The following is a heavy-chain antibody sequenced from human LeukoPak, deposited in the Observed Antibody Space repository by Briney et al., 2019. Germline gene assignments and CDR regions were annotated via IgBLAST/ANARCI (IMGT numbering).Heavy chain of an antibody. J-gene: IGHJ6*02. CDR2: IYYRGYT. CDR1: GGSISSYY. CDR3: ARATIEDTWYVGSTDV. V-gene: IGHV4-59*08. Sequence: SETLSLTCNVSGGSISSYYWSWIRQPPRKGLEWIGYIYYRGYTKYNPSLKSLVAISVDTSKTQFSLTLNSVTAADTAVYYCARATIEDTWYVGSTDVWGQGTTVTVSS. D-gene: IGHD6-13*01.